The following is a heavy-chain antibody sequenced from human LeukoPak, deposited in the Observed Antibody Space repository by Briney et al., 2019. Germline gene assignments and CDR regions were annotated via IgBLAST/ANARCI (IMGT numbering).Heavy chain of an antibody. Sequence: SETLSLTCAVYGGSFSGYYWSWIRQPPGKGLEWIGEINHSGSTNYNPSLKSRVTISVDTSKNQFSLKLSSVTAADTAVYYCARWRAAATDYWGQGTLVTVSS. CDR1: GGSFSGYY. CDR2: INHSGST. V-gene: IGHV4-34*01. J-gene: IGHJ4*02. D-gene: IGHD6-13*01. CDR3: ARWRAAATDY.